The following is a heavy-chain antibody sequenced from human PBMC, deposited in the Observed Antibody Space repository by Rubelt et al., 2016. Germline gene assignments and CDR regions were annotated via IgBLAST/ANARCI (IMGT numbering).Heavy chain of an antibody. CDR1: GYTFTSYA. D-gene: IGHD6-19*01. CDR2: INAGNGNT. Sequence: QVQLVQSGVEVKKPGASVKVSCKASGYTFTSYAMHWVRQAPGQRLEWMGWINAGNGNTKYSQKFQGRVTITRDTSASTAYKELSSLRSEDTAVYYCAREDTTDRGWYDALDIWGQGTMVTVSS. CDR3: AREDTTDRGWYDALDI. V-gene: IGHV1-3*01. J-gene: IGHJ3*02.